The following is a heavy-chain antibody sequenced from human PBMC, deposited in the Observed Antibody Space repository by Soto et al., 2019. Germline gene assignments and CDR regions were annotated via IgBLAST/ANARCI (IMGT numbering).Heavy chain of an antibody. Sequence: SETLSLTCTVSGGSISSGGYYWSWIRQHPGKGLEWIGYIYYSGSTNYNPSLKSRVTISVDTSKNQFSLKLSSVTAADTAVYYCASSRGMGRQLLWFGELSFDYWGQGTLVTVSS. J-gene: IGHJ4*02. CDR1: GGSISSGGYY. CDR3: ASSRGMGRQLLWFGELSFDY. V-gene: IGHV4-61*08. CDR2: IYYSGST. D-gene: IGHD3-10*01.